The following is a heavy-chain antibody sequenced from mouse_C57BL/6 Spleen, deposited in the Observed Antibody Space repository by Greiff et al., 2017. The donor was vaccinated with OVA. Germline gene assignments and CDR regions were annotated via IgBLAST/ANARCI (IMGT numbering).Heavy chain of an antibody. CDR3: ARRYYSNSYYFDY. J-gene: IGHJ2*01. D-gene: IGHD2-5*01. Sequence: VQLQQPGAELVKPGASVKLSCKASGYTFTSYWMQWVKQRPGQGLEWIGEIDPSDSYTNYNQKFKGKATLTVDTSSSTAYMQLSSLTSEDSAVYYCARRYYSNSYYFDYWGQGTTLTVSS. CDR2: IDPSDSYT. CDR1: GYTFTSYW. V-gene: IGHV1-50*01.